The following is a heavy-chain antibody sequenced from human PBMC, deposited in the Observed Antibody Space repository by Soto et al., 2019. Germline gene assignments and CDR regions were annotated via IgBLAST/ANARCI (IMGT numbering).Heavy chain of an antibody. CDR1: GFTVISYW. Sequence: PWGSLRLAYASYGFTVISYWMSWFRQAPGNWLEWGANIKQDGSEKYYVYSVKGRFTISRDNAKNSLYLQMNSLRAEDTAVYYCARDHRLGEQGSGSYYKPEKAFDYWGQGTLVTVSS. J-gene: IGHJ4*02. V-gene: IGHV3-7*01. D-gene: IGHD3-10*01. CDR3: ARDHRLGEQGSGSYYKPEKAFDY. CDR2: IKQDGSEK.